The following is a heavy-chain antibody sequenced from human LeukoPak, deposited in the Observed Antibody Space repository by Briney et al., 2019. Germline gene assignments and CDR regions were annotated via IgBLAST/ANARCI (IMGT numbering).Heavy chain of an antibody. Sequence: GGSLRLSCAASGFTVSGNYMNGVRQAPGQGLEGVSVIYSAGGTYYADSVKDRFTVSRDKSKNKLYLQMNSLRAEDTAVYYCASGTMYSSFGSRYWGQGTLVTVSS. J-gene: IGHJ4*02. CDR2: IYSAGGT. CDR3: ASGTMYSSFGSRY. V-gene: IGHV3-66*01. D-gene: IGHD6-6*01. CDR1: GFTVSGNY.